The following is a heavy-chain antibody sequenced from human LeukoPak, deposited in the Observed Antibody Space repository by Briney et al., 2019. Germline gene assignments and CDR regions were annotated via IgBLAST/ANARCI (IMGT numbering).Heavy chain of an antibody. Sequence: SETLSLTCAVYGRSFSGYYWSWIRQPPGKGLEWIGEINHSGSTNYNPSLKSRVTISVDTSKNQFSLKVSSVTAADTAVYYCATGDPMAPYWGQGTLVTVSS. CDR1: GRSFSGYY. D-gene: IGHD7-27*01. J-gene: IGHJ4*02. CDR3: ATGDPMAPY. CDR2: INHSGST. V-gene: IGHV4-34*01.